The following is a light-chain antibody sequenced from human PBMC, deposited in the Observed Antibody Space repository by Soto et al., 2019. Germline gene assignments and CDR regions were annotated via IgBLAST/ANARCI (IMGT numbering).Light chain of an antibody. J-gene: IGKJ4*01. CDR1: QSVGSY. V-gene: IGKV3-11*01. Sequence: EIVLTQSPPTLSLSPGERATLSCRASQSVGSYLAWYQQKPGQPPRLFISDASNRATGIPARFSGSGSGTDFTLTISRLEPEDFAVYFCQQRINSLTFGGGTKVEIK. CDR2: DAS. CDR3: QQRINSLT.